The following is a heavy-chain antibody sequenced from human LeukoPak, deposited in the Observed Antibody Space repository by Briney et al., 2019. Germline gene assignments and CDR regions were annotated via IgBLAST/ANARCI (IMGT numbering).Heavy chain of an antibody. D-gene: IGHD3-9*01. Sequence: GGSLRLSCEASGFTVRNNYMTWVRQAPGKGLEWVSVIYSGGGTYYADSVKDRFTISRDNSKNTLFLQMNSLRVEDTAVYYCTIGPKYDGLTGYFESWGQGTLVTVSS. CDR2: IYSGGGT. CDR1: GFTVRNNY. J-gene: IGHJ4*02. CDR3: TIGPKYDGLTGYFES. V-gene: IGHV3-66*01.